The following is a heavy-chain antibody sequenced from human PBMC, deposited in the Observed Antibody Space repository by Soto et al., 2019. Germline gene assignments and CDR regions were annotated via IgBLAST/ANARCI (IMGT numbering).Heavy chain of an antibody. CDR3: AKGRSSGYYYFDY. CDR1: GFTFSSYA. D-gene: IGHD3-22*01. V-gene: IGHV3-23*01. J-gene: IGHJ4*02. Sequence: GGSLRLSCAASGFTFSSYAMSWVRQAPGKGLEWVSVISGSGGSTYYADSVKGRFTISRDNSKNTLYLQMNSLRAEDTAVYYCAKGRSSGYYYFDYWGQGTLVTVSS. CDR2: ISGSGGST.